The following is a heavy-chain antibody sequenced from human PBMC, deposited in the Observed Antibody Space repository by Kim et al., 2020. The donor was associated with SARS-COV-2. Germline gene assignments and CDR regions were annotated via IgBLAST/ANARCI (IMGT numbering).Heavy chain of an antibody. J-gene: IGHJ4*02. V-gene: IGHV4-39*01. CDR1: GGSISSSSYY. CDR3: ARGWFGELLVL. D-gene: IGHD3-10*01. Sequence: SETLSLTCTVSGGSISSSSYYWGWIRQPPGKGLEWIGSIYYSGSTYYNPSLKSRVTISVDTSKNQFSLKLSSVTAADTAVYYCARGWFGELLVLWGQGTLVTVSS. CDR2: IYYSGST.